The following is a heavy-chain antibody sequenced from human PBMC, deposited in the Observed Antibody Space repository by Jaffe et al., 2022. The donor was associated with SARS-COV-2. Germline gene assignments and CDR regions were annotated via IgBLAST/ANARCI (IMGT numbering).Heavy chain of an antibody. Sequence: QITLKESGPTLVKPTQTLTLTCTFSGFSLSTSGVGVGWIRQPPGKALEWLALIYWDDDKRYSPSLKSRLTITKDTSKNQVVLTMTNMDPVDTATYYCAHSNRWIAAAGTVAFDIWGQGTMVTVSS. CDR1: GFSLSTSGVG. CDR2: IYWDDDK. V-gene: IGHV2-5*02. J-gene: IGHJ3*02. CDR3: AHSNRWIAAAGTVAFDI. D-gene: IGHD6-13*01.